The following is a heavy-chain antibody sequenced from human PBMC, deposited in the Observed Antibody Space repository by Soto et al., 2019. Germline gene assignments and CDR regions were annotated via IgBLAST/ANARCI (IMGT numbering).Heavy chain of an antibody. CDR3: ARSSGSYYNRWFDP. D-gene: IGHD1-26*01. CDR1: GGTFSSYA. CDR2: IIPIFGTA. V-gene: IGHV1-69*13. Sequence: SVKVCCKASGGTFSSYASRWVRQAPGQGLEWMGGIIPIFGTANYAQKFQGRVTITADESTSTAYMELSSLRSEDTAVYYCARSSGSYYNRWFDPWGRGTLVTVSS. J-gene: IGHJ5*02.